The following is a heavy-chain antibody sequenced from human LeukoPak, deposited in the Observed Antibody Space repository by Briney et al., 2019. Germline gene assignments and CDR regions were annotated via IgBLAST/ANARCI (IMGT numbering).Heavy chain of an antibody. CDR2: ISYDGGNT. CDR3: ARDFQEGGDYHAFDI. CDR1: GFTFSSYV. V-gene: IGHV3-30*03. J-gene: IGHJ3*02. D-gene: IGHD4-17*01. Sequence: GSLRLSCAASGFTFSSYVMHWVRQAPGKGLEWVSLISYDGGNTYYADSVKGRFTISRDTSNNSLYLQMNSLRAEDTAVYYCARDFQEGGDYHAFDIWGQGTMVTVSS.